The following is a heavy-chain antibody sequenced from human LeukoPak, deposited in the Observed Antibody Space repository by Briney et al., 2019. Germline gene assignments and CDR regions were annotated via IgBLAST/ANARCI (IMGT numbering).Heavy chain of an antibody. D-gene: IGHD7-27*01. CDR3: AKAGAPSGPLYLGY. CDR1: GFTVSSNY. CDR2: ISGSGGST. V-gene: IGHV3-23*01. J-gene: IGHJ4*02. Sequence: GGSLRLSCAASGFTVSSNYMSWVRQAPGKGLEWVSAISGSGGSTYYADSVKGRFTISRDNSKNTLYLQMNSLRAEDTAVYYCAKAGAPSGPLYLGYWGQGTLVTVSS.